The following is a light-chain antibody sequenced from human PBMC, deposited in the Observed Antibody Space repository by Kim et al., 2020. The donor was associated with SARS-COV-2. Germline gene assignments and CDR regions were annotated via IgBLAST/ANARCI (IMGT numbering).Light chain of an antibody. Sequence: SPGGSADRYGRASQYVSSFLGGYQQKHGQTPRHLSDDASNRATRIPNRYCGRGSGADCTHTISSLGHEDVVVYYCHQRSNWPPLTFGGGTKVDIK. V-gene: IGKV3-11*01. CDR3: HQRSNWPPLT. J-gene: IGKJ4*01. CDR2: DAS. CDR1: QYVSSF.